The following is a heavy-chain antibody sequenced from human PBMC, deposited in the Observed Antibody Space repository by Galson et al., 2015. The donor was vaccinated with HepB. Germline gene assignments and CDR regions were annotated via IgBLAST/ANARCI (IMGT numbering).Heavy chain of an antibody. CDR2: ISSSSSYI. Sequence: SLRLSCAASGFTFSSYSMNWVRQAPGKGLEWVSSISSSSSYIYYADSVKGRFTISRDNAKNSLYLQMNSLRAEDTAVYYCARDRSAAGYYYGMDVWGQGTTVTVSS. CDR1: GFTFSSYS. D-gene: IGHD6-13*01. V-gene: IGHV3-21*01. J-gene: IGHJ6*02. CDR3: ARDRSAAGYYYGMDV.